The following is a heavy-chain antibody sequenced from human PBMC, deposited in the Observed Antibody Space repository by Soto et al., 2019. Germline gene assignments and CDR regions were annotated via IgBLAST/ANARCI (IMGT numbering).Heavy chain of an antibody. V-gene: IGHV3-23*01. J-gene: IGHJ4*02. CDR3: AKRPLADRHTDY. Sequence: EVQLLESVGGLVQPGGSLRLSCAASGFTFSNYAMNWVRQAPGKSLECVSTISGSGDNTYHADSLRGRFTISSDNSENTLYLQMNSLRADDTAVYYCAKRPLADRHTDYWGQGTLVTVSS. CDR2: ISGSGDNT. CDR1: GFTFSNYA. D-gene: IGHD6-6*01.